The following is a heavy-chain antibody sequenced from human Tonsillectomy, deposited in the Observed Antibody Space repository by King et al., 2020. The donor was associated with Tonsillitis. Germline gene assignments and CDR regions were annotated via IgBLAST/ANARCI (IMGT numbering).Heavy chain of an antibody. D-gene: IGHD3-22*01. Sequence: LQLQESGPGLVKPSETLSLTCTVSGGSISSSSYYWGWIRQPPGKGLEWIGSIYNTGSTYYNPSLKSRVTISVDTSKNQLSLKLSSVTAADTAVYYCARSPTTWYYYDRSGLYYFDYWAQGTLVTVSS. CDR2: IYNTGST. V-gene: IGHV4-39*01. J-gene: IGHJ4*02. CDR1: GGSISSSSYY. CDR3: ARSPTTWYYYDRSGLYYFDY.